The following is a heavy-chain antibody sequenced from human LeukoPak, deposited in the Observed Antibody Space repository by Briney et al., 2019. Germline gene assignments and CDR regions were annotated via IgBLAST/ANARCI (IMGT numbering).Heavy chain of an antibody. CDR3: ARGEKYYDSSGYRSWCFDY. J-gene: IGHJ4*02. CDR2: ISSSSSYI. Sequence: GGSLRLSCAASGFTFSSYSMNWVRQAPGKGLEWVSSISSSSSYIYYADSVKGQFTISRDNAKNSLYLQMNSLRAEDTAVYYCARGEKYYDSSGYRSWCFDYWGQGTLVTVSS. CDR1: GFTFSSYS. D-gene: IGHD3-22*01. V-gene: IGHV3-21*01.